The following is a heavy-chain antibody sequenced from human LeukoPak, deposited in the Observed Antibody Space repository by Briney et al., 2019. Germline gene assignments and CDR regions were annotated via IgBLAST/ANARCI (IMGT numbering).Heavy chain of an antibody. CDR3: ARDGRARFAETFYYYYYYMDV. CDR1: GFTFSSYR. J-gene: IGHJ6*03. Sequence: GGSLRLSCAASGFTFSSYRMNWVRQAPGKGLEWISSSSSSSSNIYYADSVKGRFTISRDNAKNSLYLQMNSLRAEDTAVYYCARDGRARFAETFYYYYYYMDVWGKGTTVTVSS. D-gene: IGHD3-10*01. CDR2: SSSSSSNI. V-gene: IGHV3-21*01.